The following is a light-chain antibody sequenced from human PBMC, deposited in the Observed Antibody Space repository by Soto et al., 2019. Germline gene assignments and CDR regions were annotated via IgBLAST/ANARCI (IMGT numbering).Light chain of an antibody. CDR1: TSNIGAPYD. CDR3: QAYHMSLHKYV. J-gene: IGLJ1*01. Sequence: QSVLTQPPSVSGGPGQRVSISCTGSTSNIGAPYDVHWYQHLPGTAPKLLIYGDNNRPSGVPDRFSGSKSGTSASLAITRLQAEDEADYYCQAYHMSLHKYVFXTGTKLTVL. V-gene: IGLV1-40*01. CDR2: GDN.